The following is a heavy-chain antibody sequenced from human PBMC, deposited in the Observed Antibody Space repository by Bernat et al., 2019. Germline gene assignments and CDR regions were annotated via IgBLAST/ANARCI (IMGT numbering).Heavy chain of an antibody. J-gene: IGHJ4*02. D-gene: IGHD6-19*01. CDR1: GFTFSSYW. Sequence: EVQLVESGGDLVQPGGSLRLSCAASGFTFSSYWMHWVRQAPGMGLVWVSRIESDGISTTYADSVKGRFTISGDNAKNTLYLQMNSLRAEDTAVYYCARESVAGPDYWGQGTLVTVSS. CDR3: ARESVAGPDY. CDR2: IESDGIST. V-gene: IGHV3-74*01.